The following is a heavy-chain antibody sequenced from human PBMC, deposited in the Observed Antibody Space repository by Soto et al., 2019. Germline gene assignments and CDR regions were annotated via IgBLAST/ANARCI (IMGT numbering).Heavy chain of an antibody. V-gene: IGHV4-39*01. J-gene: IGHJ4*02. Sequence: PSETLSLTCTVSGGSISSSIYYGGWIRRPPGKGLEWIGSIFYSGSTYYNPSLKSRVTISVDTSKNQFSLKLYSVTAADTAMYYCARQVVTALDYWGQGTLVT. D-gene: IGHD2-21*02. CDR1: GGSISSSIYY. CDR3: ARQVVTALDY. CDR2: IFYSGST.